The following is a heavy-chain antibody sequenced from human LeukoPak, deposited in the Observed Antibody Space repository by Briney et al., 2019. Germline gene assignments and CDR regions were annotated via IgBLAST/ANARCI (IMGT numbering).Heavy chain of an antibody. CDR1: GGSFSGYY. V-gene: IGHV4-34*01. D-gene: IGHD3-9*01. CDR2: INHSGST. J-gene: IGHJ4*02. Sequence: KPSETLSLTCGVSGGSFSGYYWNWIRQSPGKGLEWIGEINHSGSTNYNPSLKSRVTISVDTSKNQFSLKLSSVTAADTAVYYCARDGVRYFDWLRTRPFDYWGQGTLVTVSS. CDR3: ARDGVRYFDWLRTRPFDY.